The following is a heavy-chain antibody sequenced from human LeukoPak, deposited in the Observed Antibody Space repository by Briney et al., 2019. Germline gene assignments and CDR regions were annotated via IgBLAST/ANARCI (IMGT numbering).Heavy chain of an antibody. CDR1: GGSISHYY. Sequence: PSETLSLTCSVSGGSISHYYWNWLRQPAGKGLEWIGRIYASGSTNYNPSLKSRVTISMDKSKNHFSLNLKSVTAADTAFYYCARDFYGDDGHHPFDYWGQGIQVTVSS. V-gene: IGHV4-4*07. D-gene: IGHD2/OR15-2a*01. CDR2: IYASGST. CDR3: ARDFYGDDGHHPFDY. J-gene: IGHJ4*02.